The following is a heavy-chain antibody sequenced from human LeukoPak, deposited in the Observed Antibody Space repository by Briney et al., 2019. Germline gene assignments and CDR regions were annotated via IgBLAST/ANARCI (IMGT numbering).Heavy chain of an antibody. CDR2: IYYSGNT. J-gene: IGHJ4*02. Sequence: PGGSLRLSCTASGFTFSGSWMTWARQPPGKGLEWIGSIYYSGNTYYNASLKSQVSISIDTSKNQFSLKLTSVSAADAAVYYCARQTGPGLFILPGGQGTLVTVSS. D-gene: IGHD3/OR15-3a*01. V-gene: IGHV4-39*01. CDR1: GFTFSGSW. CDR3: ARQTGPGLFILP.